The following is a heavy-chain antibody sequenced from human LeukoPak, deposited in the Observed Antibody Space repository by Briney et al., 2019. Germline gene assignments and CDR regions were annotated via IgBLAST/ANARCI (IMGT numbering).Heavy chain of an antibody. Sequence: SETLSLTCDVSGYSISSDYYWGWIRQPPGKGLEWIGSIYYSGSTYYNPSLKSRVTISVDTSKNQFSLKLSSVTAADTAVYYCARQKYWGQLTWIQLWFDYWGQGTLVTVSS. D-gene: IGHD5-18*01. CDR1: GYSISSDYY. J-gene: IGHJ4*02. CDR2: IYYSGST. V-gene: IGHV4-38-2*01. CDR3: ARQKYWGQLTWIQLWFDY.